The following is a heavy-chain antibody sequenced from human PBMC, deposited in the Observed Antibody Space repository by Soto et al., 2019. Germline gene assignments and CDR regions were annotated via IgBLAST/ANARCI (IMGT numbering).Heavy chain of an antibody. CDR3: ARDSTIGRWFDY. D-gene: IGHD1-26*01. CDR1: GGSISSYY. Sequence: SETLSLTCTVSGGSISSYYWSWIRQPPGKGLEWIGYIYYSGSTNYNPSLKSRVTISVDTSKNQFSLKLSSVTAADTAVYYCARDSTIGRWFDYWGQGTLVTVSS. V-gene: IGHV4-59*01. J-gene: IGHJ4*02. CDR2: IYYSGST.